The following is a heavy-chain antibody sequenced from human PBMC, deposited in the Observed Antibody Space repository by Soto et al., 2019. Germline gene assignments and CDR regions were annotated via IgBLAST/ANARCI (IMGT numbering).Heavy chain of an antibody. CDR2: IDPNDSET. V-gene: IGHV5-10-1*01. Sequence: GESLKISCKGSGYRFNSYWISWVRQMPGKGLECMGRIDPNDSETKYSPSFEGQVTISADRSINTAYLEWSSLKAADTAMYYCASRNCGGDCYSHFDSWGQGALVTVSS. CDR3: ASRNCGGDCYSHFDS. CDR1: GYRFNSYW. J-gene: IGHJ4*02. D-gene: IGHD2-21*02.